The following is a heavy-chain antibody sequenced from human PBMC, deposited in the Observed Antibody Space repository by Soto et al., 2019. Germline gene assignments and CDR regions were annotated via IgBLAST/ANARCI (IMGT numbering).Heavy chain of an antibody. D-gene: IGHD3-16*02. Sequence: ASVKVSCKASGYTFTSYGISWVRQAPGQGLEWMGWISAYNGNTNYAQKLQGRVTMTTDTSTSTAYMELSSLRSEDTAVYYCARVTASYDYVWGSYRRAGMDVWGQGTTVTVSS. CDR3: ARVTASYDYVWGSYRRAGMDV. V-gene: IGHV1-18*04. CDR2: ISAYNGNT. J-gene: IGHJ6*02. CDR1: GYTFTSYG.